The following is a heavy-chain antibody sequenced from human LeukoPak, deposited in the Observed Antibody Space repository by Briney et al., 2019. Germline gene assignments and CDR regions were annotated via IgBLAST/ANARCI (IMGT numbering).Heavy chain of an antibody. D-gene: IGHD2-2*01. CDR2: ISSSGSTI. CDR3: ATSTSRGPYYYYMDV. V-gene: IGHV3-48*03. Sequence: GGSLRLSCAASGFTFSSYEMNWVRQAPGKGLEWVSYISSSGSTIYYADSVKGRSTISRDNAKNSLYLQMSSLRAEDTAVYYCATSTSRGPYYYYMDVWGKGTTVTVSS. CDR1: GFTFSSYE. J-gene: IGHJ6*03.